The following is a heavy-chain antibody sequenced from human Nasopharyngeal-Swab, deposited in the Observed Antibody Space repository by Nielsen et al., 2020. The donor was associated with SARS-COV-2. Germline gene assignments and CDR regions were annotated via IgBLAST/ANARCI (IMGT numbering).Heavy chain of an antibody. CDR1: GFTFSSYA. Sequence: GEPLKISCAASGFTFSSYAMSWVRQAPGKGLEWVPAISGSGGSTYYADSVKGRFTISRDNSKNTLYLQMNSLRAEDTAVYYCAKVVYCSSTSCYTSRRDYYYYYGMDVWGQGTTVTVSS. D-gene: IGHD2-2*02. V-gene: IGHV3-23*01. J-gene: IGHJ6*02. CDR3: AKVVYCSSTSCYTSRRDYYYYYGMDV. CDR2: ISGSGGST.